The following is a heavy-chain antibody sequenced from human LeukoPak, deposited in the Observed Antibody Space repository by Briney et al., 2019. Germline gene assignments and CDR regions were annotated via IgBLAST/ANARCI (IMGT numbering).Heavy chain of an antibody. J-gene: IGHJ6*03. D-gene: IGHD3-16*02. V-gene: IGHV3-48*01. Sequence: GGSLRLSCAASGFTFSSYSMNWFRQAPGKGLEWVSYISSSSSTIYYADSVKGRFTISRDNAKNSLYLQMNSLRAEDTAVYYCARERGELSSSSPYYYMDVWGKGTTVTVSS. CDR1: GFTFSSYS. CDR3: ARERGELSSSSPYYYMDV. CDR2: ISSSSSTI.